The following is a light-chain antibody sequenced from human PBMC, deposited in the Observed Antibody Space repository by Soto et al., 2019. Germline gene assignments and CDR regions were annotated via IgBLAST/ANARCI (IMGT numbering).Light chain of an antibody. CDR2: TND. J-gene: IGLJ1*01. V-gene: IGLV1-44*01. CDR1: SSNIGGNT. CDR3: AAWDDSLKGHV. Sequence: QSALNQPPSASVTPGQGVTISCSVNSSNIGGNTVHCYHQLPGTAPNVLIYTNDKRPSGIPDRFSGSTSVTPASLSISGHQSEDEADYYCAAWDDSLKGHVFVTGTKVTVL.